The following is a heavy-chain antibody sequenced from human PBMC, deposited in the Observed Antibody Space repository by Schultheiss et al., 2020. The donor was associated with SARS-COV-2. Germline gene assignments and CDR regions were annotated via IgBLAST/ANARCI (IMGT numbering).Heavy chain of an antibody. J-gene: IGHJ4*02. CDR1: GFTFSSYW. CDR2: ISGSGGST. Sequence: GGSLRLSCAASGFTFSSYWMSWVRQAPGKGLEWVSAISGSGGSTYYADSVKGRFTISRDNSKNTLYLQMNSLRAEDTAVYYCARDLRYYDSSGTENWGQGTLVTVSS. D-gene: IGHD3-22*01. V-gene: IGHV3-23*01. CDR3: ARDLRYYDSSGTEN.